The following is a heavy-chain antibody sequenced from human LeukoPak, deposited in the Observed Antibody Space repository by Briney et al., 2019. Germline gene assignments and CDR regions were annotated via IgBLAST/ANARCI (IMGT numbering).Heavy chain of an antibody. J-gene: IGHJ4*02. V-gene: IGHV3-74*01. CDR3: AKGGATVIDY. Sequence: PGGSLRLSCAASGFTFSNYWMHWVHQAPGKGLVWVSRINSDGSSTTSADSVKGRFTISRDNAKNTLYLQMNSLRAEDTAVYYCAKGGATVIDYWGQGTLVTVSS. CDR2: INSDGSST. CDR1: GFTFSNYW. D-gene: IGHD4-17*01.